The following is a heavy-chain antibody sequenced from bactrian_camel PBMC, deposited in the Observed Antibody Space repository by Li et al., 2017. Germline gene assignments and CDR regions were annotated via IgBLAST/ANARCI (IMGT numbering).Heavy chain of an antibody. CDR3: VKDREAGFAWSY. CDR1: GLTFSAY. Sequence: QLVESGGGLVQPGGSLRLSCAASGLTFSAYMSWVRQAPGKGLEWVSTINPAGGTTFYVDSVKGRFTVSRDNAKNTVYLQMNSLKPEDTAVYYCVKDREAGFAWSYWGQGTQVTVS. V-gene: IGHV3S40*01. CDR2: INPAGGTT. J-gene: IGHJ4*01. D-gene: IGHD5*01.